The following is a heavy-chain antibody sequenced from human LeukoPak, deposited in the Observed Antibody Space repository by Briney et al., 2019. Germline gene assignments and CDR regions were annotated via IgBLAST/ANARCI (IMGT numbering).Heavy chain of an antibody. J-gene: IGHJ5*02. CDR2: IIPIFGIA. Sequence: ASVKVSCKASGGTFSSYAISWVRQAPGQGLEWMGRIIPIFGIANYAQKFQGRVTITADKSTSTAYMELSSLRSEDTAVYYCAREGEVVPAASVFDWFDPWGQGNLVTVSS. V-gene: IGHV1-69*04. CDR1: GGTFSSYA. D-gene: IGHD2-2*01. CDR3: AREGEVVPAASVFDWFDP.